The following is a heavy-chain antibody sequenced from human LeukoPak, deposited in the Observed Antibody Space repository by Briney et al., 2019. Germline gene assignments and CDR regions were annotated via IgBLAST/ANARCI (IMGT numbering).Heavy chain of an antibody. V-gene: IGHV1-2*02. D-gene: IGHD6-19*01. J-gene: IGHJ4*02. CDR1: GYTFTGYS. Sequence: ASVKVSCKASGYTFTGYSMHWVRQAPGQGLEWMGWINPNSGNTGYAQTFHDRVTMTRDTSISTAYMELSRLRSDDTAVYYCASSIAVAGSFDYWGQGTLVTVSS. CDR2: INPNSGNT. CDR3: ASSIAVAGSFDY.